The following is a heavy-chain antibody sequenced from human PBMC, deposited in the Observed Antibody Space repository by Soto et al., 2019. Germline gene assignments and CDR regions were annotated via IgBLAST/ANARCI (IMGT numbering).Heavy chain of an antibody. Sequence: SETLSLTCTVSGGSISSGGYYWSWIRQHPGKGLEWIGYIYYSGSTYYNPSLKSRVTISVDTSKNQFSLKLSSVTAADTAVYYCARGRGYDLAWDYWGQGTLVTVSS. CDR2: IYYSGST. CDR1: GGSISSGGYY. D-gene: IGHD5-12*01. J-gene: IGHJ4*02. V-gene: IGHV4-31*03. CDR3: ARGRGYDLAWDY.